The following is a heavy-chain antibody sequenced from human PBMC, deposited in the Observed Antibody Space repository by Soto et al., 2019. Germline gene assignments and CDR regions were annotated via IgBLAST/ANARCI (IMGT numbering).Heavy chain of an antibody. CDR2: IYHSGST. J-gene: IGHJ5*02. V-gene: IGHV4-38-2*02. CDR1: GYSISSGYY. CDR3: ARESPVEDWFDP. Sequence: SDTLSLTCAVSGYSISSGYYWGWIRQPPGKGLEWIGSIYHSGSTYYNPSLKSRVTISVDTSKNQFSLKLSSVTAADTAVYYCARESPVEDWFDPWGQGTLVTVSS. D-gene: IGHD2-15*01.